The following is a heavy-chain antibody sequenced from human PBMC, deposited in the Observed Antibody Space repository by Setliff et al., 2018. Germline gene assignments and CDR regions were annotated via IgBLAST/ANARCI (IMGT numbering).Heavy chain of an antibody. D-gene: IGHD3-22*01. CDR1: GGSFSGYY. V-gene: IGHV4-34*01. CDR3: ARRGDINGYYYHEGAFDI. Sequence: PSETLSLTCAVYGGSFSGYYWSWIRQPPGKGLEWIGEINHSGSTNYNPSLKSRVTTSVDTSKNQFSLNLTSVTAADTAVYYCARRGDINGYYYHEGAFDIWGQGTMVTVSS. CDR2: INHSGST. J-gene: IGHJ3*02.